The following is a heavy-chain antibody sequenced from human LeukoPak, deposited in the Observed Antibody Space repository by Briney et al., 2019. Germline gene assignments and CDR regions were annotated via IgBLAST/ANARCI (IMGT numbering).Heavy chain of an antibody. V-gene: IGHV3-23*01. CDR2: ITGGGGTT. D-gene: IGHD4-23*01. Sequence: HHGGSLRLSCAASGLTFSTYAMSWVRRTPGKRLEWVSAITGGGGTTYYADSVKGRFTISRDNSKNTLYLQMNSLRAEDTAVYYCAKDPPILRWSFDYWGQGTLVTVSS. CDR1: GLTFSTYA. CDR3: AKDPPILRWSFDY. J-gene: IGHJ4*02.